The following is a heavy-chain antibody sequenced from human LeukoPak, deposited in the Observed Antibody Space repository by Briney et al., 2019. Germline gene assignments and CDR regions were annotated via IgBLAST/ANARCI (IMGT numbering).Heavy chain of an antibody. V-gene: IGHV1-69*05. J-gene: IGHJ4*02. D-gene: IGHD2-15*01. CDR2: IIPIFGTA. Sequence: SVKVSCKASGGTFSSYAISWVRQAPGQGLEWMGGIIPIFGTANYAQKFQGRVTITTDESTSTAYIELSSLRSEDTAVYYCARVQGRDCSGGSCYYFDYWGQGTLVTVSS. CDR3: ARVQGRDCSGGSCYYFDY. CDR1: GGTFSSYA.